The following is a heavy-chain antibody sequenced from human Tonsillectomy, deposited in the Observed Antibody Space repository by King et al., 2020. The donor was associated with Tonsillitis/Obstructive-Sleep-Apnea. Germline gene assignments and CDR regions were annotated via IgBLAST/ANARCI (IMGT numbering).Heavy chain of an antibody. D-gene: IGHD2-2*03. J-gene: IGHJ4*02. Sequence: QLQESGPGLAKPSETLSLTCTVSGGSISSYYWSWIRQPPGKGLEWIGYIYYSGSTNYNPSLKSRVTISVDTSKNQFSLKLSSVTAADTAVYYCARGPRLGYCSSTSCLLPDYWGQGTLVTVSS. V-gene: IGHV4-59*01. CDR3: ARGPRLGYCSSTSCLLPDY. CDR1: GGSISSYY. CDR2: IYYSGST.